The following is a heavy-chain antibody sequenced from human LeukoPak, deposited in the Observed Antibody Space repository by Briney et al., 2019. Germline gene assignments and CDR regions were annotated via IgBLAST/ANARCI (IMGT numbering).Heavy chain of an antibody. V-gene: IGHV4-34*01. CDR2: INHSGST. CDR3: ARLWGYCSSTSCYWRNAFDY. Sequence: SETLSLTCAVYGGSFSGYYWSWIRQPPGKGLEWIGEINHSGSTNYNPSLKSRVTISVDTSKNQFSLKLSSVTAAVTAVYYCARLWGYCSSTSCYWRNAFDYWGQGTLVTVSS. D-gene: IGHD2-2*01. J-gene: IGHJ4*02. CDR1: GGSFSGYY.